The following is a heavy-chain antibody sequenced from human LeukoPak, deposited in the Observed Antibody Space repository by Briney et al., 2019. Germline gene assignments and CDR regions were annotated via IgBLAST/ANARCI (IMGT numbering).Heavy chain of an antibody. D-gene: IGHD2-15*01. Sequence: PGASLRLSCEASGFKFGTYAMTWVRQAPGKGLEWVSTLSGTGGGTYYADSVKGRFTISRDNSENTLFLQMNSLKAEDTAIYYCAKNRRVEATPVDYWGQGTLVTVSS. CDR2: LSGTGGGT. CDR1: GFKFGTYA. CDR3: AKNRRVEATPVDY. J-gene: IGHJ4*02. V-gene: IGHV3-23*01.